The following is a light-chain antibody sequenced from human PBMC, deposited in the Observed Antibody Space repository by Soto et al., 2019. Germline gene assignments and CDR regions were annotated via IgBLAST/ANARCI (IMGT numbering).Light chain of an antibody. V-gene: IGLV2-14*01. J-gene: IGLJ2*01. CDR3: GSYASATLI. Sequence: QSALTQPASESGSPGQSITISCTGTSSDIGAYDYVSWFQQYPGKAPTLLIYEVTFRPSGVSSRFSGSKSGNTASLTISGLQTEEEADYYCGSYASATLIFGGGIKVTVL. CDR2: EVT. CDR1: SSDIGAYDY.